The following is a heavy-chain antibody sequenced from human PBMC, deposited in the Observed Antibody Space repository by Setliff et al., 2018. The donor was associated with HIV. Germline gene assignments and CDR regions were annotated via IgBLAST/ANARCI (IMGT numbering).Heavy chain of an antibody. V-gene: IGHV4-61*01. J-gene: IGHJ5*02. CDR2: AHYSGSN. D-gene: IGHD3-22*01. Sequence: SETLSLTCTVSGYSISSVSYWGWIRQPPGKGLEWLGHAHYSGSNKNNPSLRSRISMAVDTSKNQVSLKLSSVTAADTAVYYCARVGYNDDSGYPYNWFDPWGQGTLVTVSS. CDR3: ARVGYNDDSGYPYNWFDP. CDR1: GYSISSVSY.